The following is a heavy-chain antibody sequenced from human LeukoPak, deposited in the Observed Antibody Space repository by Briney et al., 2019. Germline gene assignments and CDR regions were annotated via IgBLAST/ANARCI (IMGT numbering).Heavy chain of an antibody. J-gene: IGHJ4*02. D-gene: IGHD3-22*01. CDR3: AKDRSTYYYDSSGYYYDY. V-gene: IGHV3-23*01. CDR2: ISGSGGST. Sequence: PGAPLRLSCAASGFTFSSYAMSWVRQAPGKGLEWVSAISGSGGSTYYADSVKGRFTISRDNSKNTLYLQMNSLRAEDTAVYYCAKDRSTYYYDSSGYYYDYWGQGTLVTVSS. CDR1: GFTFSSYA.